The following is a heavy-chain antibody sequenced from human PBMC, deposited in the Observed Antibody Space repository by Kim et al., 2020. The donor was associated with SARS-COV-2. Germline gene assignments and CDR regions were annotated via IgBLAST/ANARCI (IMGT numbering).Heavy chain of an antibody. V-gene: IGHV4-38-2*02. CDR2: IYHSGST. J-gene: IGHJ4*02. CDR3: ARGASGYSSSWYAY. D-gene: IGHD6-13*01. Sequence: SETLSLTCTVSGYSISSGYYWGWIRQPPGKGLEWIGTIYHSGSTYYNPSLKSRVTISVDTSKNQFSLKLSSVTAADTAVYYCARGASGYSSSWYAYWGQG. CDR1: GYSISSGYY.